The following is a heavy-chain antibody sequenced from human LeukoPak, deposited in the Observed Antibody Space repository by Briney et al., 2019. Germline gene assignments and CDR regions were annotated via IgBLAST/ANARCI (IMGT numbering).Heavy chain of an antibody. CDR2: IYYSGNT. J-gene: IGHJ5*02. CDR1: GGSISSSSYF. Sequence: PSETLSLTCTVSGGSISSSSYFWGWICQPPGKGLEWIGSIYYSGNTYYNPSLKSRVTISVDTSNNQFSLKLNSVTAADTAVYYCARQTAYCRGGSCYPNWFDPWGQGTLVTVSS. D-gene: IGHD2-15*01. V-gene: IGHV4-39*01. CDR3: ARQTAYCRGGSCYPNWFDP.